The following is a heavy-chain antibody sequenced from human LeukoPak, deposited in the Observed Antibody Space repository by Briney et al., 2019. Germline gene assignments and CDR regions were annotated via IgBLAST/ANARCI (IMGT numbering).Heavy chain of an antibody. V-gene: IGHV3-74*01. CDR2: INSDGSSR. CDR3: ARRTVWSGYYFLTP. D-gene: IGHD3-3*01. Sequence: GGSLRLSCAASGFTFSSYWMHWVRQAPGKGLVWVSRINSDGSSRSYADSVKGRFTISRDNAKNTLYLQMNSLRAEDTAVYYCARRTVWSGYYFLTPWGQGTLVTVSS. J-gene: IGHJ5*02. CDR1: GFTFSSYW.